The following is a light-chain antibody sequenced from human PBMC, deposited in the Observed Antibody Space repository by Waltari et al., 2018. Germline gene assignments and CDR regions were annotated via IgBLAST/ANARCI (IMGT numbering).Light chain of an antibody. CDR2: GIS. CDR1: DTIYNF. J-gene: IGKJ1*01. Sequence: LVMTQSPGTLSVSPGQRASLSCRASDTIYNFLAWYQQKPGQSPRLLIHGISTRAAGVPARFTGSGSGADFTLTIDSLQSDDFALYFCQQYFNWPLTFGQGTKVEI. CDR3: QQYFNWPLT. V-gene: IGKV3-15*01.